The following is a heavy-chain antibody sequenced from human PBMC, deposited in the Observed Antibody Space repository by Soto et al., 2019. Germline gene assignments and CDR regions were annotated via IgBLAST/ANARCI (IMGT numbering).Heavy chain of an antibody. Sequence: QVQLQQWGAGLLKPSETLSLTCAVYGGSFSGYYWSWIRQPPGKGLEWIGEINHSGSTNYNPSLKSRVTISVDTSKNQFSLKLGSVTAADTAVYYCASRITIFGVVSNYWGQGTLVTVSS. V-gene: IGHV4-34*01. J-gene: IGHJ4*02. CDR1: GGSFSGYY. CDR2: INHSGST. CDR3: ASRITIFGVVSNY. D-gene: IGHD3-3*01.